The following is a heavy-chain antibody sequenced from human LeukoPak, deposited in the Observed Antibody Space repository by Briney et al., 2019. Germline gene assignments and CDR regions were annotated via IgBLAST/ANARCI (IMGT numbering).Heavy chain of an antibody. CDR2: ISYDGSNK. CDR3: AREGYGSGSYYNVGWRDWFDA. Sequence: GGSLRLSCAASGFTLSSYGMHWVRQAPGKGLEWVAVISYDGSNKYYADSVKGRFTISRDNSKNTLYLQMNSLRDEDTAVYYCAREGYGSGSYYNVGWRDWFDAWGQGTLVTVSS. CDR1: GFTLSSYG. J-gene: IGHJ5*02. D-gene: IGHD3-10*01. V-gene: IGHV3-33*01.